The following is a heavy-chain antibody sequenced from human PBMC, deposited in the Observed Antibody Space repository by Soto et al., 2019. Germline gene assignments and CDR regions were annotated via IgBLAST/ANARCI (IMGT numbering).Heavy chain of an antibody. CDR3: ACKGVVPAAIGYNWFDP. CDR1: GFTFSSYS. Sequence: GGSLRLSCAASGFTFSSYSMNWVRQAPGKGLEWVSYISSSSSTIYYADSVKGRFTISRDNAKNSLYLQMNSLRDEDTAVYYCACKGVVPAAIGYNWFDPWGQGTLVTVSS. D-gene: IGHD2-2*01. J-gene: IGHJ5*02. V-gene: IGHV3-48*02. CDR2: ISSSSSTI.